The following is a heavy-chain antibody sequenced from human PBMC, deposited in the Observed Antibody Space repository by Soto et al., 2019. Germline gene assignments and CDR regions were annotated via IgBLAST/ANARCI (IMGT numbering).Heavy chain of an antibody. CDR1: GGSFSGYY. Sequence: SETLSLTCAVYGGSFSGYYWSWIRQPPGKGLEWIGEINHSGSTNYNPSLKSRVTISVDTSKNQFSLKLSSVTAADTAVYYCARRRPFMITFGGISSLAYFDYWGQGTLVTVSS. J-gene: IGHJ4*02. CDR2: INHSGST. CDR3: ARRRPFMITFGGISSLAYFDY. D-gene: IGHD3-16*01. V-gene: IGHV4-34*01.